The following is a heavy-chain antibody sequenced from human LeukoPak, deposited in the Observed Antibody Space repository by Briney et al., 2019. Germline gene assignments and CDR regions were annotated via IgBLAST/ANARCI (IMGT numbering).Heavy chain of an antibody. D-gene: IGHD1-26*01. CDR3: ARDQGKVGNPDY. Sequence: ETLSLTCAVYGGSFSGYYWSWVRQAPGKGLEWVSGINWNGGSTGYADSVKGRFTISRDNAKNSLYLQMNSLRAEDTALYYCARDQGKVGNPDYWGQGTLVTVSS. CDR1: GGSFSGYY. J-gene: IGHJ4*02. CDR2: INWNGGST. V-gene: IGHV3-20*04.